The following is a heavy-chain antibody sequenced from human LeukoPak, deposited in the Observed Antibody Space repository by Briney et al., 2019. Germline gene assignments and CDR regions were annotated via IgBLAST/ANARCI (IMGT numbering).Heavy chain of an antibody. Sequence: SETLSLTCIVSGGSINGYYWSWIRQPPGKGLEWIGYINYSGSAYYNPSLWSRVTISVAMSKNQFSLTLSSVTAADTAVYYCAKYPGGINRRFDPWGQGTLVTVSS. D-gene: IGHD2-2*01. CDR1: GGSINGYY. V-gene: IGHV4-59*01. CDR2: INYSGSA. CDR3: AKYPGGINRRFDP. J-gene: IGHJ5*02.